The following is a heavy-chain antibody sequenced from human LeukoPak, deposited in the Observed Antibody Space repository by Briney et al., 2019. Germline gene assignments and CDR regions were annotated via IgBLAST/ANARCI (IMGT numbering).Heavy chain of an antibody. CDR2: ISGSGGST. D-gene: IGHD5-12*01. Sequence: PGGSLRLSCAASGFTLSSYAMSWVRQAPGKGLEWVSAISGSGGSTYSADSVRGRFTISRDNSKNTLYLQMNSLRAQDTAVYYCAKDLIRGYSGYAGDYWGQGTLVTVSS. J-gene: IGHJ4*02. CDR3: AKDLIRGYSGYAGDY. V-gene: IGHV3-23*01. CDR1: GFTLSSYA.